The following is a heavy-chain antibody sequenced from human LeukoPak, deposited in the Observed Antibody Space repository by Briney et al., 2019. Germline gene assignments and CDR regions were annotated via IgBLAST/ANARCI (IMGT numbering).Heavy chain of an antibody. CDR2: ISSSGSTI. Sequence: PGGSLRLSCAASGFTFSSYEMNWVRQAPGKGLEWVSYISSSGSTIYYADSVKGRFTISRDNAKNSLYLQMNSLRAEDTAVYYCASASGSSYYYYYGMDVWGQGTTVTVSS. CDR3: ASASGSSYYYYYGMDV. D-gene: IGHD6-6*01. V-gene: IGHV3-48*03. CDR1: GFTFSSYE. J-gene: IGHJ6*02.